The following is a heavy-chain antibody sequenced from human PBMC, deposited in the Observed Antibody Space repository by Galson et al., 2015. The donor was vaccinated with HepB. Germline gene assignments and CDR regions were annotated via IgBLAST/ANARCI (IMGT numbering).Heavy chain of an antibody. CDR3: ARDLWQQEQYYFDF. J-gene: IGHJ4*02. CDR2: ISTRSTYI. V-gene: IGHV3-11*06. CDR1: GFNFDDYY. D-gene: IGHD6-13*01. Sequence: SLRLSCAASGFNFDDYYMSWIRQAPGKGLEWVAYISTRSTYIDYAGSVKGRFTISRDNAKNSLYLQMDRLRDEDTAVYYCARDLWQQEQYYFDFWGQGTLVSVSS.